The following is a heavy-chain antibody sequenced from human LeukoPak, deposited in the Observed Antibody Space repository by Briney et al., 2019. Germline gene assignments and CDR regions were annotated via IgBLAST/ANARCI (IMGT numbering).Heavy chain of an antibody. D-gene: IGHD3-22*01. Sequence: GGSLRLSCAASGFTFSSYWMSWVRQAPGKGLEWVANIKQDGSEKYYVDSVKGRFTISRDNAKNSLYLQMNSLRAEDTAVYYCARSYYYDSSGYYTTLPNYFDYWGQGTLVTVSS. CDR3: ARSYYYDSSGYYTTLPNYFDY. CDR1: GFTFSSYW. J-gene: IGHJ4*02. CDR2: IKQDGSEK. V-gene: IGHV3-7*01.